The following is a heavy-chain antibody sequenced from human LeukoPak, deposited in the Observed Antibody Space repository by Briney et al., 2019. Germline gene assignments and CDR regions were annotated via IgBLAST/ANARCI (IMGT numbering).Heavy chain of an antibody. CDR3: ARAGIVGAIDY. J-gene: IGHJ4*02. Sequence: SETLSLTCTVSGYSISSGYYWGWIWQPPGKGLEWIGSIYHSGSTYYNPSLKSRVTISVDTSKNQFSLKLSSVTAADTAVYYCARAGIVGAIDYWGQGTLVTVSS. D-gene: IGHD1-26*01. CDR1: GYSISSGYY. V-gene: IGHV4-38-2*02. CDR2: IYHSGST.